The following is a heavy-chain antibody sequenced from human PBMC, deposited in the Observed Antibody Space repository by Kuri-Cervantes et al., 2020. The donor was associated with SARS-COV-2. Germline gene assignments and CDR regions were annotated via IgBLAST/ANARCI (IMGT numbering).Heavy chain of an antibody. CDR3: ARDFLRSQGAFDI. CDR2: LSYDGSNK. Sequence: GESLKISCAASGFTFSSYAMHWVRQAPGKGLEWVAVLSYDGSNKYYADSVKGRFTISRDNSENTLYLQMNSLRAEDTAVYYCARDFLRSQGAFDIWGQGTMVTVSS. V-gene: IGHV3-30-3*01. J-gene: IGHJ3*02. CDR1: GFTFSSYA.